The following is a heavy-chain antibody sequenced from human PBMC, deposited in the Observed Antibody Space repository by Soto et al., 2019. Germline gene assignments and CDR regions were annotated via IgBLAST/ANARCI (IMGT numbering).Heavy chain of an antibody. V-gene: IGHV3-43*01. CDR2: ISWDGGST. CDR1: GFTFDDYT. Sequence: GGSLRLSCAASGFTFDDYTMHWVRQAPGKGLEWVSLISWDGGSTYYADSVKGRFTISRDNSKNSLYLQMNSLRTEDTALYYYAKDTLRFLEWSYGFGSYGMDVWGQGTTVTVSS. J-gene: IGHJ6*02. CDR3: AKDTLRFLEWSYGFGSYGMDV. D-gene: IGHD3-3*01.